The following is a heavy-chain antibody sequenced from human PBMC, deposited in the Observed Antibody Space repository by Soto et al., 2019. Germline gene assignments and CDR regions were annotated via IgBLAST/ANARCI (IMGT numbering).Heavy chain of an antibody. V-gene: IGHV1-18*01. CDR3: ARDSGTVTSHYYYYGMDV. CDR1: GYTFTSYG. Sequence: ASVKVSCKASGYTFTSYGISWVRQAPGQGLEWMGWISAYNGNTNYAQKLQGRVTMTTDTSTSTAYMELRSLRSDDTAVYYCARDSGTVTSHYYYYGMDVWGQGTTVTVSS. CDR2: ISAYNGNT. D-gene: IGHD4-17*01. J-gene: IGHJ6*02.